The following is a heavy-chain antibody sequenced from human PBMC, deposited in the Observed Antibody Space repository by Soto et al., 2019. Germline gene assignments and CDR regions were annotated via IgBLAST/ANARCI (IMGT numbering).Heavy chain of an antibody. CDR2: INWNGGST. CDR1: GFTFDDYG. D-gene: IGHD3-16*02. Sequence: GGSLRLSCAASGFTFDDYGMSWVRQAPGKGLEWVSSINWNGGSTGYADSVKGRFTISRDNAKNSLYLQMNSLRAEDTALYYCARHHGGNSLSYFDYWGQGTLVTVSS. J-gene: IGHJ4*02. V-gene: IGHV3-20*04. CDR3: ARHHGGNSLSYFDY.